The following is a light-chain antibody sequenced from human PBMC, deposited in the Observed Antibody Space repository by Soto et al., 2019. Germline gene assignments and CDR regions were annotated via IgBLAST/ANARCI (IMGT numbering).Light chain of an antibody. V-gene: IGLV2-14*01. Sequence: QSALTQPASVSGSPGQSITISCTGTNSDVGSYNRVSWYQQPPGTAPKLIIYDVNNRPSGVSYRFSDSKSGNTASLTISGLQAEDEADYYCNSYTTSETYVFGTGTKVTVL. CDR1: NSDVGSYNR. CDR3: NSYTTSETYV. J-gene: IGLJ1*01. CDR2: DVN.